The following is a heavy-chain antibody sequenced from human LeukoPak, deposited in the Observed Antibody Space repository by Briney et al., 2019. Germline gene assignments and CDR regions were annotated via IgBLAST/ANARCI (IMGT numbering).Heavy chain of an antibody. J-gene: IGHJ4*02. CDR1: GFTFSSYS. D-gene: IGHD4-23*01. Sequence: GGSLRLSCAASGFTFSSYSMNWVRQAPGKGLEWVSPISSSSSYIYYADSVKGRFTISRDNAKNSLYLQMNSLRAEDTAVYYCARAVTRAEDYWGQGTLVTVSS. CDR3: ARAVTRAEDY. CDR2: ISSSSSYI. V-gene: IGHV3-21*01.